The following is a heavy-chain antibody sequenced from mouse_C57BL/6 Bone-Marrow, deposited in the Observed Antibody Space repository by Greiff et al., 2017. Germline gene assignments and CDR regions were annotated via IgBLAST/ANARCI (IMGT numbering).Heavy chain of an antibody. CDR3: TRAPNWYFDV. CDR1: GFTFSSYA. Sequence: DVHLVASGEGLVKPGGSLKLSCAASGFTFSSYAMSWVRQTPEKRLEWVAYISSGGDYIYYADTVKGRFTISRDNARNTLYLQMSSLKSEDTAMYYCTRAPNWYFDVWGTGTTVTVSS. V-gene: IGHV5-9-1*02. J-gene: IGHJ1*03. CDR2: ISSGGDYI.